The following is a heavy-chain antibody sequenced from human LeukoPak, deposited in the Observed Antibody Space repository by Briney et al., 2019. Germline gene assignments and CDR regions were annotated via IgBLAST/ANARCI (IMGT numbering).Heavy chain of an antibody. CDR1: GYTFTSYY. D-gene: IGHD6-13*01. J-gene: IGHJ5*02. CDR3: ARDLLSSSSWSDWFDP. V-gene: IGHV1-46*01. CDR2: INPSGGST. Sequence: ASVKVSCKASGYTFTSYYMHWVRQAPGQGLEWMGIINPSGGSTSYAQKFQGRVTMTRDTSTSTVYMELSSPRSEDTAVYYCARDLLSSSSWSDWFDPWGQGTLVTVSS.